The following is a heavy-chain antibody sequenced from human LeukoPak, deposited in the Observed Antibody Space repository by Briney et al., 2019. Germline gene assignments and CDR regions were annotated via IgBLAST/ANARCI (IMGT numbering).Heavy chain of an antibody. J-gene: IGHJ6*02. Sequence: ASVRVSCKASGGTFSSYAISWVRQAPGQGLEWMGGIIPLFGTANYAQKFQGRVTITADESTSTAYMELSSLRSEDTAVYYCARAGTGYSSSWYPAFDYYGMDVWGQGTTVTVSS. CDR1: GGTFSSYA. D-gene: IGHD6-13*01. V-gene: IGHV1-69*13. CDR2: IIPLFGTA. CDR3: ARAGTGYSSSWYPAFDYYGMDV.